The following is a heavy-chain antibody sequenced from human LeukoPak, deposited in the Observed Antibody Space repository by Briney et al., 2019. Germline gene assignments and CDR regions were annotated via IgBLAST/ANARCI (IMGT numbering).Heavy chain of an antibody. D-gene: IGHD5-24*01. CDR1: GYSFTSYW. J-gene: IGHJ4*02. CDR2: IYPGDSDT. V-gene: IGHV5-51*01. Sequence: GESLKISCKGSGYSFTSYWIGWVRQRPGKGVEGRGIIYPGDSDTRYSPSFQGQVTISADNSISTAYLQWSSLKASDTAMYYCARRRAGYTQFAYWGQGTLVTVSS. CDR3: ARRRAGYTQFAY.